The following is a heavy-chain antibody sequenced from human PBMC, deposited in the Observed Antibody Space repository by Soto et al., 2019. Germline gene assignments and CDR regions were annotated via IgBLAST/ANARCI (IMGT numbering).Heavy chain of an antibody. V-gene: IGHV3-33*01. CDR3: ARDMEESITIFGVVPDSYYGMDV. Sequence: HPGGSLRLSCAASGFTFSSYGMHWVRQAPGKGLEWVAVIWYDGSNKYYADSVKGRFTISRDNSKNTLYLQMNSLRAEDTAVYYCARDMEESITIFGVVPDSYYGMDVWGQGTTVTVSS. CDR2: IWYDGSNK. CDR1: GFTFSSYG. J-gene: IGHJ6*02. D-gene: IGHD3-3*01.